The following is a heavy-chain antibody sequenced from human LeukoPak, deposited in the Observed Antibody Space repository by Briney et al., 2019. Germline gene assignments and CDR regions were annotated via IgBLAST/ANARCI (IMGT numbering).Heavy chain of an antibody. CDR3: ARAYYDSSGDY. CDR1: GFTFSSYE. CDR2: ISSSGSTI. J-gene: IGHJ4*02. D-gene: IGHD3-22*01. V-gene: IGHV3-48*03. Sequence: TGGSLRLSCAASGFTFSSYEMKWVRQAPGKGLEWVSYISSSGSTIYYADSVKGRFTISRDNAKNSLYLQMNSLRAEDTAVYYCARAYYDSSGDYWGQGTLVTVSS.